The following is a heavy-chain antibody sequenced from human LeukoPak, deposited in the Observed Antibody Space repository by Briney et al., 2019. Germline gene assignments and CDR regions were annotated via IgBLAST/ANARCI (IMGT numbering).Heavy chain of an antibody. CDR2: TYRGGTT. D-gene: IGHD3-16*01. V-gene: IGHV3-66*01. Sequence: PGGSLRLSCAVSGFTVSTNHLSWVRQSPGKGLEWVSVTYRGGTTDYADFVKDRFSSYRDTSKNTLDLQMNSLRAEDTAVYYCARVLGSPSYFDDWGQGTLVTVSS. J-gene: IGHJ4*02. CDR3: ARVLGSPSYFDD. CDR1: GFTVSTNH.